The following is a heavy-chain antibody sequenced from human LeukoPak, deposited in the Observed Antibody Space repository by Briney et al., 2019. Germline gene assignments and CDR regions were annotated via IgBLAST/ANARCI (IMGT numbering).Heavy chain of an antibody. V-gene: IGHV3-48*03. CDR2: IYSAGNT. J-gene: IGHJ4*02. CDR3: ARERYGGNDY. D-gene: IGHD4-23*01. CDR1: GFTFSSYE. Sequence: QAGGSLRLSCAASGFTFSSYEMNWVRQAPGKGLEWVSFIYSAGNTHYSDSVKGRFTISRDNAKNSLYLQMNSLRAEDTAVYYCARERYGGNDYWGQGTLVTVSS.